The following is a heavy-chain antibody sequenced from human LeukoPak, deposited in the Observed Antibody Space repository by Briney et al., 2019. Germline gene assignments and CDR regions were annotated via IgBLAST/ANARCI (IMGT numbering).Heavy chain of an antibody. CDR2: ISSSSSYI. J-gene: IGHJ4*02. V-gene: IGHV3-21*01. CDR3: ARGREGYSYVDY. Sequence: GGSLRLSCAASGFTFSDYYMNWVRQAPGKGLEWVSSISSSSSYIYYADSVKGRFTISRDNAKNSLYQQMTSLRAEDTAVYYCARGREGYSYVDYWGQGTLVTVSS. D-gene: IGHD5-18*01. CDR1: GFTFSDYY.